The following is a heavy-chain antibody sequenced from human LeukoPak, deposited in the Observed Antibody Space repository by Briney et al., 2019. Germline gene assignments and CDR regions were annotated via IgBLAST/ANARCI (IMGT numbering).Heavy chain of an antibody. Sequence: PGRSLRLSCAASGFTFSSYAMHWVRQAPGKGLEWVAVISYDGSNKYYADSVKGRFTISRDNSKNTLYLQMNSLRAEDTAVYYCAREEGSIFIHYYYYYYGMDVWGQGTTVTVSS. CDR2: ISYDGSNK. CDR3: AREEGSIFIHYYYYYYGMDV. J-gene: IGHJ6*02. CDR1: GFTFSSYA. D-gene: IGHD3-3*02. V-gene: IGHV3-30*04.